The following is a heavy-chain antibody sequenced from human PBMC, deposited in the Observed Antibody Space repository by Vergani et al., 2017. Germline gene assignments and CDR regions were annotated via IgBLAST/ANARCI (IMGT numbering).Heavy chain of an antibody. CDR1: GFTFSSYA. D-gene: IGHD3-16*01. Sequence: EVQLLESGGGLVQPGGSLRLSCAASGFTFSSYAMSWVRQAPGKGLEWVSGISGSGGSTYYADSVKGRFTISRDNSKNTLYLQMNSLRAEDTAVYYCAKGTXSSFGDYYYYYMDVWGKGTTVTVSS. J-gene: IGHJ6*03. CDR3: AKGTXSSFGDYYYYYMDV. V-gene: IGHV3-23*01. CDR2: ISGSGGST.